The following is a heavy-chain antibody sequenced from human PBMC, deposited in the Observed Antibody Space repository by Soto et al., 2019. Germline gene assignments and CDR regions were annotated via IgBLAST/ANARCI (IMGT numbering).Heavy chain of an antibody. J-gene: IGHJ6*02. Sequence: SLRLSCAASGFTFSSYAMHWVRQAPGKGLEWVAVISYDGSNKYYADSVKGRFTISRDNSKNTLYLQMNSLRAEDTAVYYCAREWVEPEIYYYYGMDVWGQGTTVTVSS. D-gene: IGHD1-26*01. CDR3: AREWVEPEIYYYYGMDV. V-gene: IGHV3-30-3*01. CDR1: GFTFSSYA. CDR2: ISYDGSNK.